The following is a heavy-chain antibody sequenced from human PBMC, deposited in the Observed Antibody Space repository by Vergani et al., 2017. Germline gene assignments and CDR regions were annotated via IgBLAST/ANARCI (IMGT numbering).Heavy chain of an antibody. CDR3: ARDCTSGGCPDNYGMDV. J-gene: IGHJ6*02. Sequence: EVQLLESGGDLVQPGGSLRLSCAASGFTFSDFSMSWVRPAPGKGLEWVAFIGSSGPYINYADSVKGRFIISRDNTNNSLFLQLRSLRAEDAAVYYCARDCTSGGCPDNYGMDVWGQGATVTVSS. D-gene: IGHD2-8*01. CDR2: IGSSGPYI. CDR1: GFTFSDFS. V-gene: IGHV3-21*06.